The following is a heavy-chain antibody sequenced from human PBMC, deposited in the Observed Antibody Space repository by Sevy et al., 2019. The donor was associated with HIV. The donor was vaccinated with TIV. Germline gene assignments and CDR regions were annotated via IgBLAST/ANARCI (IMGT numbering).Heavy chain of an antibody. J-gene: IGHJ6*02. CDR3: AHSPKPILAAAAYYGMDV. Sequence: SGPTLVNPTQTLTLTCTFSEFSLSTSGVGVGWIRQPPGKALEWLALIYWNDDKRYSPSLKSRLTITKDTSKNQVVLTMTNMDPVDTATYYCAHSPKPILAAAAYYGMDVWGQGTTVTVSS. V-gene: IGHV2-5*01. D-gene: IGHD6-13*01. CDR2: IYWNDDK. CDR1: EFSLSTSGVG.